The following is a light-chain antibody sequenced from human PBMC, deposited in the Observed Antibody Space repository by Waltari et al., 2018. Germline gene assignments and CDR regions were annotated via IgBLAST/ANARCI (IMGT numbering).Light chain of an antibody. CDR3: QNWGTAIRV. V-gene: IGLV4-69*01. J-gene: IGLJ2*01. CDR2: LTSDGTH. Sequence: QLVLTQSPSTSASLGPSDKLPCTLRFEHSSYAIACHQQQPEKAPRYLMQLTSDGTHIKGAGIPDRFSGFSSGAELYPTISSRQSGDQADYYCQNWGTAIRVFGGGTKLTVL. CDR1: FEHSSYA.